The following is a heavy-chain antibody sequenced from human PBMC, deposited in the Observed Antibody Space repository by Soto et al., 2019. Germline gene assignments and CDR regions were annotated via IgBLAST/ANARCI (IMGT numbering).Heavy chain of an antibody. Sequence: SVKVSCKASGGTFSSYAISWVRQAPGQGLEWMGGIIPIFGTANYAQKFQGRVTITADESTSTAYMELSSLRSEDTAVYYCARDTISLRAFDPWGQGTLVTVSS. CDR3: ARDTISLRAFDP. J-gene: IGHJ5*02. CDR2: IIPIFGTA. CDR1: GGTFSSYA. D-gene: IGHD4-17*01. V-gene: IGHV1-69*13.